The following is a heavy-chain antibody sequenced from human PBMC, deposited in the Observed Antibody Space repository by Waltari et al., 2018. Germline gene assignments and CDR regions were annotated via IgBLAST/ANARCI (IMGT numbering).Heavy chain of an antibody. V-gene: IGHV4-39*01. CDR1: AASLSSSSYY. CDR2: IYNFGNT. Sequence: QLQLQESCPGLVKPSETLSLTCHVPAASLSSSSYYWGWVRPPPGKGLEWIGSIYNFGNTFYNPSLSSRVTISMDTPNNQFSLKLSSVTAADTAVYYCARPSRGIQPFDYWGPGTLVTVSS. CDR3: ARPSRGIQPFDY. J-gene: IGHJ4*02. D-gene: IGHD3-10*01.